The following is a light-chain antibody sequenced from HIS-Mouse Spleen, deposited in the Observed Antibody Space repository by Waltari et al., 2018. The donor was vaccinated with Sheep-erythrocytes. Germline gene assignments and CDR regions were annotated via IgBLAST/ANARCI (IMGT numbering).Light chain of an antibody. CDR2: AVS. CDR1: SSDVGGYNY. CDR3: CSYAGSYNHV. Sequence: QSALTQPRSVSGSPGQSVTISCTGTSSDVGGYNYVSWYQQHPGKAPKLMTYAVSKSPSGVPDRFSGSKSGNTASLTISGLQAEDGADYYCCSYAGSYNHVFATGTKVTVL. V-gene: IGLV2-11*01. J-gene: IGLJ1*01.